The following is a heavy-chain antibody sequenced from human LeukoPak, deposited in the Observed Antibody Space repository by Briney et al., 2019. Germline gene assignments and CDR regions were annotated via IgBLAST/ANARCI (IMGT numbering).Heavy chain of an antibody. CDR3: ARVRSPRYFDY. Sequence: GGSLRLSCAASGFTFRSYEMNWVRQAPGKGLEWVSYISSSGSTIYYADSVKGRFTISRDNAKNSLYLQMNSLRAEDTAVYYCARVRSPRYFDYWGQGTLVTVSS. V-gene: IGHV3-48*03. J-gene: IGHJ4*02. CDR1: GFTFRSYE. CDR2: ISSSGSTI.